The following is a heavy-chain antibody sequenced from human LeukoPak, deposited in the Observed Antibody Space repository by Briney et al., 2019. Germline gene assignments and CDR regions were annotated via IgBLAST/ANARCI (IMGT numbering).Heavy chain of an antibody. V-gene: IGHV3-30*18. CDR2: ISYDGSNK. CDR3: AKDLFKGSDGMDV. CDR1: GFTFSSYG. D-gene: IGHD1-26*01. J-gene: IGHJ6*02. Sequence: SGGSLRLSCAASGFTFSSYGMHWVRQAPGKGLEWVAVISYDGSNKYYADSVKGRFTISRDNSKNTLYLQMNSLRAEDTAVYYCAKDLFKGSDGMDVWGQGTTVTVSS.